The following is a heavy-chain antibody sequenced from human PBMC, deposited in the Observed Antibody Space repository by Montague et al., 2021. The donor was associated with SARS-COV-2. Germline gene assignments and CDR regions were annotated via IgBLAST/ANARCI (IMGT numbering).Heavy chain of an antibody. CDR1: GGSISSSSYY. CDR3: ARQVYYYGSSGYGCMDWFDP. J-gene: IGHJ5*02. CDR2: ISYSGST. D-gene: IGHD3-22*01. Sequence: SETLSLTCTVSGGSISSSSYYWGWIRQPPGKGLEWIGSISYSGSTYYNPSLKSRVTISVDTSKNQFSLKLSSVTAADTAVYYCARQVYYYGSSGYGCMDWFDPWGQGTLVTVSS. V-gene: IGHV4-39*01.